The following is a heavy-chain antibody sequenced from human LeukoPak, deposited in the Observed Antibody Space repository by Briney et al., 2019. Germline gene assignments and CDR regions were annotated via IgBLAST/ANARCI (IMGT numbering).Heavy chain of an antibody. J-gene: IGHJ3*02. D-gene: IGHD5-18*01. CDR3: ARHPLGYSYGSDAFDI. V-gene: IGHV5-51*01. CDR2: IYPGDSDT. CDR1: GYRFTSYW. Sequence: PGASLKISCKGSGYRFTSYWIGWVRPMPGKGLEWMGIIYPGDSDTRYSPSFQGQVTISADKSISTAYLQWSSLKASDTAMYYCARHPLGYSYGSDAFDIWGQGTMVTVSS.